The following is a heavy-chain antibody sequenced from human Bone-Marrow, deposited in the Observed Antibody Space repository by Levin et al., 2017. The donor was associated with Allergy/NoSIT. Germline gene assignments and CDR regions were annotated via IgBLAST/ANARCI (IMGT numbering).Heavy chain of an antibody. CDR2: ISYDGSNK. V-gene: IGHV3-30*03. CDR1: GFIFSSYG. Sequence: GGSLRLSCATSGFIFSSYGFHWVRQAPGKGLEWVAVISYDGSNKNYAESVKGRFTISRDNSKNTLYLQMDGLKVEDTAIYYCTRGPPFDWNDEDYFEYWGQGTLVTVSS. CDR3: TRGPPFDWNDEDYFEY. J-gene: IGHJ4*02. D-gene: IGHD1-1*01.